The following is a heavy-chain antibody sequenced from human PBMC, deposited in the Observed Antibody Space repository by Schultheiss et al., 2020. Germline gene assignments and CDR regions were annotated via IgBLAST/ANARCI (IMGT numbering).Heavy chain of an antibody. CDR3: AREGYSGYETGK. D-gene: IGHD5-12*01. CDR1: GGSISSGGYY. J-gene: IGHJ4*02. Sequence: SATLSLTCTVSGGSISSGGYYWSWIRQPPGKGLEWIGYIYYSGSTYYNPSLKSRVTISVDTSKNQFSLKLSSVTAADTAVYYCAREGYSGYETGKWGQGTLVTVSS. V-gene: IGHV4-31*03. CDR2: IYYSGST.